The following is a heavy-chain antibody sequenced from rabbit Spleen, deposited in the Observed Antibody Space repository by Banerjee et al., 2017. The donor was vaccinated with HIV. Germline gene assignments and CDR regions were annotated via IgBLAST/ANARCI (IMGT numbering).Heavy chain of an antibody. CDR2: ISTSSGAT. V-gene: IGHV1S40*01. D-gene: IGHD1-1*01. J-gene: IGHJ4*02. Sequence: SLEESGGDLVKPGASLTLTCTASGVSFSNNHYMCWVRQAPGKGLEWIACISTSSGATWYASWAKGRFTISKTSTTVDLKMTSLTTEDTATYFCARVLSGYSFNIWGPGTLVTVS. CDR1: GVSFSNNHY. CDR3: ARVLSGYSFNI.